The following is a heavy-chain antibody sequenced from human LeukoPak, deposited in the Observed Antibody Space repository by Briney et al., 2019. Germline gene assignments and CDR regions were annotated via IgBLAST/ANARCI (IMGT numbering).Heavy chain of an antibody. CDR1: GFSFSTYW. J-gene: IGHJ4*02. CDR2: IKQDGSVK. CDR3: ARVGYYGDGFDY. V-gene: IGHV3-7*03. D-gene: IGHD3-22*01. Sequence: GGSLRLSCAASGFSFSTYWMGWVRQAPGTGLEWVANIKQDGSVKYYVDSVKGRFTVSRDNAKNSLYVQINGLRVEDTAVYYCARVGYYGDGFDYWGQGILVTVSS.